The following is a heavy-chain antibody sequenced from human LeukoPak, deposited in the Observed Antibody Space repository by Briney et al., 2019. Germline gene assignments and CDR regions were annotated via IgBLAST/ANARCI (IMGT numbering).Heavy chain of an antibody. V-gene: IGHV4-59*08. CDR3: ARHGVTMVRGVIIEYFQH. J-gene: IGHJ1*01. CDR2: IYYSGST. D-gene: IGHD3-10*01. Sequence: SETLSLTCTVSGGSTSSYYWSWIRQPPGKGLEWIGYIYYSGSTNYNPSLKSRVTISVDTSKNQFSLKLSSVTAADTAVYYCARHGVTMVRGVIIEYFQHWGQGTLVTVSS. CDR1: GGSTSSYY.